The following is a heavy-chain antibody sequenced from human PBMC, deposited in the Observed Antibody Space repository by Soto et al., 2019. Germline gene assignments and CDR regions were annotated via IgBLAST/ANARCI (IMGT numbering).Heavy chain of an antibody. Sequence: GGSLRLSCAASGFPYGSYAMSWVRQTPGKGLEWVSSIGDSGGSTYYSDSVKGRFTISRDNSRNTLYLQMNSLRDDDTALYYCAKGSADGIPYYFDFWGQGTLVTAPQ. J-gene: IGHJ4*02. V-gene: IGHV3-23*01. CDR1: GFPYGSYA. CDR3: AKGSADGIPYYFDF. CDR2: IGDSGGST. D-gene: IGHD6-13*01.